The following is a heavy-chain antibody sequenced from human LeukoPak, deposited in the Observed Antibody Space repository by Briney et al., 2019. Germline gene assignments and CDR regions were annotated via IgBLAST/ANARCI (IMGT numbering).Heavy chain of an antibody. V-gene: IGHV4-4*02. CDR3: ARGLGDSSSWYPFDY. D-gene: IGHD6-13*01. CDR2: IYHSGST. J-gene: IGHJ4*02. Sequence: SGTLSLTCAVSGGSISSSNWWTWVRQAPGKGLEWIGEIYHSGSTNYNPSLKSRVTISVDKSKNQFSLKLSSVTAADTAVYYCARGLGDSSSWYPFDYWGQGTLVTVSS. CDR1: GGSISSSNW.